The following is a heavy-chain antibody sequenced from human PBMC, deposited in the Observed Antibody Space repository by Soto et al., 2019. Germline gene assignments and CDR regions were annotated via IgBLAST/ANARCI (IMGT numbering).Heavy chain of an antibody. V-gene: IGHV4-30-4*01. Sequence: QVQLQESGPGLVKPSETLSLTCTGSGGSISVCVKSWRWIRQPPWKGLEWIAHIFYSGSTYYNTSLKSRLTIAVDTSKNQFSLRLSSVTAADTSVYYFARDIMPLTNDWYFDLWGRRTLVTVSS. CDR2: IFYSGST. CDR1: GGSISVCVKS. J-gene: IGHJ2*01. CDR3: ARDIMPLTNDWYFDL. D-gene: IGHD2-8*01.